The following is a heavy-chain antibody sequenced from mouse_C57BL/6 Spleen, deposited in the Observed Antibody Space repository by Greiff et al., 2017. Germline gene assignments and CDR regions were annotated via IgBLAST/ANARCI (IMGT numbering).Heavy chain of an antibody. CDR1: GFTFSSYT. CDR3: ARHKANDYDGWFAY. D-gene: IGHD2-4*01. CDR2: LSGGGGNT. V-gene: IGHV5-9*01. J-gene: IGHJ3*01. Sequence: EVKLMESGGGLVKPGGSLKLSCAASGFTFSSYTMSWVRQTPEKRLEWVATLSGGGGNTYYPDSVKGRFTISRDNAKNTLYLQMSSLRSEDTALYYCARHKANDYDGWFAYWGQGTLVTVSA.